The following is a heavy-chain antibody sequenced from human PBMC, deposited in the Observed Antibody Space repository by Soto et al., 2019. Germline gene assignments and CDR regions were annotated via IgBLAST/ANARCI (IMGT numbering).Heavy chain of an antibody. CDR3: ARDRSPPSCGGDCYTFDY. V-gene: IGHV4-34*01. D-gene: IGHD2-21*02. CDR2: INHSGST. CDR1: GGSFSGYY. J-gene: IGHJ4*02. Sequence: PSETLSLTCAVYGGSFSGYYWSWIRQPPGKGLEWIGEINHSGSTNYNPSLKSRVTISVDTSKNQFSLKLSSVTAADTAVYYCARDRSPPSCGGDCYTFDYWGQGTLVTVSS.